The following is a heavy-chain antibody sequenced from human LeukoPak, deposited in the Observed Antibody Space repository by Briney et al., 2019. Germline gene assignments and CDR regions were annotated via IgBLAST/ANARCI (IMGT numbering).Heavy chain of an antibody. D-gene: IGHD6-13*01. CDR2: ITGYGAT. J-gene: IGHJ5*02. Sequence: GGSPRLSCAASGISFCNFAIMWGRQAPGTGLQLVSTITGYGATFYADSVRGRFTIFRDTSMNTLFLQMNSLGAEDTAVYYCAKGAAAGKVDWFDPWGQGTLVTVSS. CDR1: GISFCNFA. CDR3: AKGAAAGKVDWFDP. V-gene: IGHV3-23*01.